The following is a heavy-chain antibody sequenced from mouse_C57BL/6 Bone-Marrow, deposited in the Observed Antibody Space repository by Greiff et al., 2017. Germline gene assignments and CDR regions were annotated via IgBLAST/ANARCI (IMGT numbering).Heavy chain of an antibody. V-gene: IGHV5-9*01. CDR2: ISGGGGNT. J-gene: IGHJ3*01. Sequence: EVKLMESGGGLVKPGGSLKLSCAASGFTFSSYTMSWVRQTPEKRLEWVATISGGGGNTYYPDSVKGRFTISRDNAKNTLYLQMSSLRSEDTALYYCARHSFSWFAYWGQGTLVTVSA. CDR1: GFTFSSYT. CDR3: ARHSFSWFAY.